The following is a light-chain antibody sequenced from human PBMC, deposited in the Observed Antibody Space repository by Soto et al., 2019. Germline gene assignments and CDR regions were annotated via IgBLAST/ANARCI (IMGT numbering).Light chain of an antibody. CDR1: YSNVETNY. CDR2: TND. Sequence: QSVLTQPPSASGTPGQRVTISCSGSYSNVETNYVYWYQQVPGTAPKLLIYTNDQRPSGVPDRFSASKSGTSASLAISGLRSEDEADYFCSATDDSLGGPVFGGGTKLTVL. J-gene: IGLJ2*01. V-gene: IGLV1-47*02. CDR3: SATDDSLGGPV.